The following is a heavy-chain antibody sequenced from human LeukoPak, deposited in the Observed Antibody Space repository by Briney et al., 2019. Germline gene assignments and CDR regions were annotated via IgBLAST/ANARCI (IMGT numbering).Heavy chain of an antibody. V-gene: IGHV3-7*01. Sequence: GGSLRLSCAASGFIFSAYWMSWVRQAPGKGLEWVAYINYDGSEKSYVDSVRGRFTISRDNAKNSLYLQMNSLRVEDTAVYYCARALGSGWVYFLGGQGTLVTVSS. CDR1: GFIFSAYW. D-gene: IGHD3-10*01. CDR2: INYDGSEK. J-gene: IGHJ4*02. CDR3: ARALGSGWVYFL.